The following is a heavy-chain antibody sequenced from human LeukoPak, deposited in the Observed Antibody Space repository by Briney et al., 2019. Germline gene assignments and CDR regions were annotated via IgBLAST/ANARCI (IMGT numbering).Heavy chain of an antibody. CDR3: AELGITMIGGV. D-gene: IGHD3-10*02. CDR1: GFTFSDYY. J-gene: IGHJ6*04. Sequence: PGGSLRLSCAASGFTFSDYYMSWIRQAPGKGLEWVSYISHTGGTISYADSVKGRFTISRDNAKNSLYLQMNSLRAEDTAVYYCAELGITMIGGVWGKGTTVTISS. CDR2: ISHTGGTI. V-gene: IGHV3-11*04.